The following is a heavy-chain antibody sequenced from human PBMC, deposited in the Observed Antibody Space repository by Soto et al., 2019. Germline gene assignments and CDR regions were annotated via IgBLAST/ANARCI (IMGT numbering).Heavy chain of an antibody. J-gene: IGHJ3*02. D-gene: IGHD3-22*01. CDR3: ARVPEAMIGHAFDI. V-gene: IGHV1-18*04. Sequence: GASVKVSCKASGYTFTSYGVSWVRQAPGQGLEWMGWISAYNGNTNYAQKLQGRVTMTTDTSTSTAYMELRSLRSDDTAVYYCARVPEAMIGHAFDIWGQGTMVTVSS. CDR2: ISAYNGNT. CDR1: GYTFTSYG.